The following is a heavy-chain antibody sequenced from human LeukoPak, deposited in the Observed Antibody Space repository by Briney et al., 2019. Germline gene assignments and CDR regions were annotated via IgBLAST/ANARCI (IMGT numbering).Heavy chain of an antibody. D-gene: IGHD6-19*01. Sequence: GRSLRLSCAASGFTFDDYAMHWVRQAPGKGLEWVSGISWNSGSISYADSVKGRFTISRDNAKNSLYLQMNSLRAEDTALYYCAKAAGALDYWGQGTLVTVSS. CDR2: ISWNSGSI. J-gene: IGHJ4*02. CDR1: GFTFDDYA. V-gene: IGHV3-9*01. CDR3: AKAAGALDY.